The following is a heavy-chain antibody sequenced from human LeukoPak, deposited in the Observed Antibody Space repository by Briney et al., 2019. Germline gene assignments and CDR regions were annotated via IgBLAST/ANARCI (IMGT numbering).Heavy chain of an antibody. CDR1: GFTLSSDW. CDR3: ATVFGY. J-gene: IGHJ4*02. V-gene: IGHV3-74*01. CDR2: MNQDGSDT. Sequence: PGGSLTLSCAVSGFTLSSDWMHWVRQAPGKGLEWVSRMNQDGSDTSYADSVKGRFTISRVNAKNTVYLQMNSLRAEDSAVYYCATVFGYWGQGTLVTVSS.